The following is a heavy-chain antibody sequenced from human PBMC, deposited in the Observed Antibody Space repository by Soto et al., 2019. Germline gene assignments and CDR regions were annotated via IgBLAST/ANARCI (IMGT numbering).Heavy chain of an antibody. CDR1: GFTFSSYA. V-gene: IGHV3-23*01. D-gene: IGHD2-21*01. CDR3: AKDSVVVIAIT. Sequence: GGSLRLSCAASGFTFSSYAMSWVRQAPGKGLEWVSAISGSGGSTYYADSVKGRFTISRYNSKNTLYLQMNSLRADDTAVYYCAKDSVVVIAITWGQGTLVTVSS. CDR2: ISGSGGST. J-gene: IGHJ5*02.